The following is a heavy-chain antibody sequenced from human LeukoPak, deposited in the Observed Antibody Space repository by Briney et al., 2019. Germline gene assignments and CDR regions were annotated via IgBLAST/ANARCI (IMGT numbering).Heavy chain of an antibody. D-gene: IGHD2-2*01. V-gene: IGHV4-59*01. CDR3: ARDMGYCSSTSCSFGSHYYYMDV. J-gene: IGHJ6*03. CDR1: GGSIINYF. Sequence: ASETLSLTCTVSGGSIINYFWSWIRQPPGKGLEWIGYIYYSGSTNYNTSLKNRVTIAIDTSKNQFSLKLSSVTAADTAVYYCARDMGYCSSTSCSFGSHYYYMDVWGKGTTVTVSS. CDR2: IYYSGST.